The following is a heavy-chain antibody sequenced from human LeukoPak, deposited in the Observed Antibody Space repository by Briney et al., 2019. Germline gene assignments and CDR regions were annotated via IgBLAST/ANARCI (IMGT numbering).Heavy chain of an antibody. CDR1: GYTFTSYD. J-gene: IGHJ5*02. D-gene: IGHD3-16*02. Sequence: ASVKVSCKASGYTFTSYDINWVRQATGQGLEWMGWMNPNSGNTGYAQKFQGRVTMTRNTSISTAYMELSSLRSEDTAVYCCARVAFGGVIVTWFDPWGQGTLVTVSS. CDR3: ARVAFGGVIVTWFDP. CDR2: MNPNSGNT. V-gene: IGHV1-8*01.